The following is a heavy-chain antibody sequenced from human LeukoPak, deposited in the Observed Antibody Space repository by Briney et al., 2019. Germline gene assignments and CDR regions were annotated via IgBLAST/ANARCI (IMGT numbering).Heavy chain of an antibody. CDR3: ANARPTVRGVTTRHEY. V-gene: IGHV3-48*03. CDR2: ISSSGSTI. Sequence: GGSLRLSCAASGFTFSSYEMNWVRQAPGKGLEWVSYISSSGSTIYYADSVKGRFTISRDNAKNSLYLQMNSLRAEDTAVYYCANARPTVRGVTTRHEYWGQGTLVTVSS. CDR1: GFTFSSYE. D-gene: IGHD3-10*02. J-gene: IGHJ4*02.